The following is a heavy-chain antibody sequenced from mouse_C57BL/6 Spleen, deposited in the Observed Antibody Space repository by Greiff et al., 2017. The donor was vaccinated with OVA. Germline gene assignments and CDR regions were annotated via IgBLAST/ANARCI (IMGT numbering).Heavy chain of an antibody. V-gene: IGHV1-26*01. CDR1: GYTFTDYY. D-gene: IGHD3-2*02. CDR2: INPNNGGT. CDR3: ALSYYAMDY. Sequence: EVQLQQSGPELVKPGASVKISCKASGYTFTDYYMNWVKQSHGKSLEWIGDINPNNGGTSYNQKFKGKATLTVDKSSSTAYMELRSLTSEDSAVYYCALSYYAMDYWGQGTSVTVSS. J-gene: IGHJ4*01.